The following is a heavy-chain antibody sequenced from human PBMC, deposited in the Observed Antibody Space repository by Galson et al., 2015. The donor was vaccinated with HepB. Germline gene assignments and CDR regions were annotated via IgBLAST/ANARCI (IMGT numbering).Heavy chain of an antibody. Sequence: SLRLSCAASGFTSNSYVVGWVRQAPGKGLEWVSSISASDRFTYYADSVKGRFTISRDNSKNTLYLQMNSLRAEDTAVYYCAKKWGSERGVAGSLDRGQGTLVTVSS. CDR2: ISASDRFT. V-gene: IGHV3-23*01. CDR1: GFTSNSYV. J-gene: IGHJ4*02. D-gene: IGHD6-19*01. CDR3: AKKWGSERGVAGSLD.